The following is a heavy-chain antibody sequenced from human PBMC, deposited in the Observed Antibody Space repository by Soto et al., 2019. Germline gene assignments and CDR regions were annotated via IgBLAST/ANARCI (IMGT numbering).Heavy chain of an antibody. J-gene: IGHJ6*02. CDR1: GGSISSYY. CDR2: IYYSGST. CDR3: ARCYYYYGMDV. Sequence: SETLSLTCTVSGGSISSYYWSWIRQPPGKGLGWIGYIYYSGSTNYNPSLKSRVTISVDTSKNQFSLKLSSVTAADTAVYYCARCYYYYGMDVWGQGTTVTAP. V-gene: IGHV4-59*01.